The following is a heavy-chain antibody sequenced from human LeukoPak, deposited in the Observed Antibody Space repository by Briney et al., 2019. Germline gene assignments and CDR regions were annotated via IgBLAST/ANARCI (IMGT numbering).Heavy chain of an antibody. Sequence: SEALSLTCSVAGGSISSYYWSWRRRPPGKGGEWSGYIYYSGSSNYNPSLNSRVTISVDTSKNPFSLKLSSVTAADTAVYYCARDHRVAAAGYYYYYYMDVWGKGTTVTVSS. CDR3: ARDHRVAAAGYYYYYYMDV. V-gene: IGHV4-59*01. D-gene: IGHD6-13*01. J-gene: IGHJ6*03. CDR1: GGSISSYY. CDR2: IYYSGSS.